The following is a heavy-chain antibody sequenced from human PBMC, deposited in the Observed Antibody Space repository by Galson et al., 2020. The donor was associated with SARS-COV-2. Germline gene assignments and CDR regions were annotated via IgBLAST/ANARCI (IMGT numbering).Heavy chain of an antibody. V-gene: IGHV1-46*01. Sequence: ASVKVSCKASGYTFTNYYVHWVRQAPGQGLEWMGIINPSGAITYYAQKFQGRVTMTRDTSTSTVYMELSSLRSEDTAVYYCARDPRDILTAAGVWYFDLWGRGTLVTVSS. CDR1: GYTFTNYY. D-gene: IGHD3-9*01. CDR2: INPSGAIT. CDR3: ARDPRDILTAAGVWYFDL. J-gene: IGHJ2*01.